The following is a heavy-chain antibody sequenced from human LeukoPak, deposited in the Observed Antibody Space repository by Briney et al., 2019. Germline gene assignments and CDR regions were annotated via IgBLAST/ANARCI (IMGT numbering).Heavy chain of an antibody. J-gene: IGHJ4*02. CDR1: GGTFSSYA. CDR2: IIPILGIA. D-gene: IGHD3-9*01. V-gene: IGHV1-69*04. CDR3: ASEYNILTGYRDY. Sequence: SVKVSCKASGGTFSSYAISWVRQAPGQGLEWMGRIIPILGIANYAQKFQGRVTITADKSTSTAYMELSSLRSEDTAVYYCASEYNILTGYRDYWGQGPLVTVSS.